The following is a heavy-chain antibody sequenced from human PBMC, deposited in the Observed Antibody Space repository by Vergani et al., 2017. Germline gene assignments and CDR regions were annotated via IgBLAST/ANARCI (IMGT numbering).Heavy chain of an antibody. CDR2: IRNKDYGGTT. D-gene: IGHD5-18*01. J-gene: IGHJ4*02. CDR1: GFSFGDYA. Sequence: EVQLVESGGGLVPPGRSLRLSCAASGFSFGDYAMTWVRQAPGKGLGWVAFIRNKDYGGTTEYAASVKGRFTISRDDSKRLAYLQLSGLKTEDTAGYFCSRGRGYSFGYSDYWGQGTLVTVSS. V-gene: IGHV3-49*04. CDR3: SRGRGYSFGYSDY.